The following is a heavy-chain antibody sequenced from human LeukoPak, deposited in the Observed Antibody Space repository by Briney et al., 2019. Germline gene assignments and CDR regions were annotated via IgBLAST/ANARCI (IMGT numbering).Heavy chain of an antibody. CDR2: IYYSGST. CDR3: ATRDRASNWYFDL. D-gene: IGHD5-24*01. Sequence: SETLSLTCAVYGGSFSGYYWSWIRQPPGKGLEWIGYIYYSGSTNYNPSLKSRVTISVDTSKNQFSLKLSSVTAADTAVYYCATRDRASNWYFDLWGRGTLVTVSS. J-gene: IGHJ2*01. V-gene: IGHV4-59*01. CDR1: GGSFSGYY.